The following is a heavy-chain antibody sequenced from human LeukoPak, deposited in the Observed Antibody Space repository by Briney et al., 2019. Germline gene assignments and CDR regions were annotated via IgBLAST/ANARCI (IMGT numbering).Heavy chain of an antibody. CDR2: IWYDGSNK. CDR1: GFTFSSYD. Sequence: GGSLRLSCAASGFTFSSYDMHWVRQAPGKGLEWVAVIWYDGSNKYYADSVKGRFTISRDNSKNTLYLQMNSLRAEDTAVYYCARGYYDSSGYYSRAFDIWGQGTMVTVSS. CDR3: ARGYYDSSGYYSRAFDI. D-gene: IGHD3-22*01. J-gene: IGHJ3*02. V-gene: IGHV3-33*01.